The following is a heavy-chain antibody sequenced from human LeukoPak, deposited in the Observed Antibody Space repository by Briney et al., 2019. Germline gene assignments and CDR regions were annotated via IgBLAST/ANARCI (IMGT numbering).Heavy chain of an antibody. CDR2: INPNSGGT. J-gene: IGHJ4*02. V-gene: IGHV1-2*02. CDR1: GYTFTGYY. Sequence: GASVKVSCKASGYTFTGYYMHWVRQAPGQGLEWMGWINPNSGGTNYAQKFQGRVTMTRDTSISTAYMELSRLRSDDTAVYYCARVVADDSSCYYLSYFDYWGQGTLVTVSS. D-gene: IGHD3-22*01. CDR3: ARVVADDSSCYYLSYFDY.